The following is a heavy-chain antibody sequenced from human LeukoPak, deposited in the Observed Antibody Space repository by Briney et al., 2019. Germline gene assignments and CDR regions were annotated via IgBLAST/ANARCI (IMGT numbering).Heavy chain of an antibody. Sequence: GRSLRLSCAASGFTFSSYAMHWVRQAPGKGLEWVAVISYDGSNKYYADSVKGRFTISRDNSKNTLYLQMNSLRVEDTAVYYCAKERGYYDSSGYPGDNWGQGTLVTVSS. CDR2: ISYDGSNK. CDR3: AKERGYYDSSGYPGDN. V-gene: IGHV3-30-3*01. CDR1: GFTFSSYA. J-gene: IGHJ4*02. D-gene: IGHD3-22*01.